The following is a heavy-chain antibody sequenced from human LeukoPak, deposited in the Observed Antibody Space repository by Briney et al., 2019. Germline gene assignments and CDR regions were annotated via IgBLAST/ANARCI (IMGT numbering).Heavy chain of an antibody. J-gene: IGHJ4*02. Sequence: PSETLSLTCAVSGGSISSGGYSWSWIRQPPGKGLEWIGYIYHSGSTYYNPSLKSRVTISVDRSKNQSSLKLSSVTAADTAVYYCARGVGSGSYSEFDYWGQGTLVTVSS. CDR3: ARGVGSGSYSEFDY. V-gene: IGHV4-30-2*01. CDR2: IYHSGST. D-gene: IGHD3-10*01. CDR1: GGSISSGGYS.